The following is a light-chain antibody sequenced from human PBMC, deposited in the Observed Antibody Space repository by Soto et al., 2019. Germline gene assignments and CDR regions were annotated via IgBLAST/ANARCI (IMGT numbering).Light chain of an antibody. CDR1: PGYN. J-gene: IGLJ2*01. Sequence: QSVLTQPSSVSGAPGQRVTISGTGGPGYNVHWYQQLPGTAPKLLIYGNSNRPSGVPDRFSGSKSGTSASLAITGLQAEDEADYYCQSYDSSLSGRGVVFGGGTKLTVL. CDR2: GNS. CDR3: QSYDSSLSGRGVV. V-gene: IGLV1-40*01.